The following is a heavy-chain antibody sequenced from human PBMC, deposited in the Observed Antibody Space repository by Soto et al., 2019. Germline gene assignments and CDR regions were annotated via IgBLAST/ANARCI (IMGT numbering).Heavy chain of an antibody. CDR2: ISGSGGST. V-gene: IGHV3-23*01. D-gene: IGHD4-17*01. CDR3: AKDWDYGDYEAYFYYMDV. Sequence: EVQLLESGGGLVQPGGSLRLSCAASGFTFSSYAMSWVRQAPGKGLEWVSAISGSGGSTYYADSVKGRFTISRDNSKNTLYLQMNSLRAEDTAVYYCAKDWDYGDYEAYFYYMDVWGKGTPVTVSS. CDR1: GFTFSSYA. J-gene: IGHJ6*03.